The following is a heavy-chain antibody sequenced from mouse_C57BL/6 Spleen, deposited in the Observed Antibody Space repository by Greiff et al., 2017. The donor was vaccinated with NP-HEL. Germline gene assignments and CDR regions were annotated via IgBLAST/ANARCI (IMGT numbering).Heavy chain of an antibody. D-gene: IGHD1-1*01. CDR1: GYTFTSYG. CDR2: INPSSGYT. V-gene: IGHV1-7*01. CDR3: GRRDGSRYVYFDY. J-gene: IGHJ2*01. Sequence: VQLQQSGAELAKPGASVTLSCKASGYTFTSYGMHWVKQRPGQGLEWIGYINPSSGYTKYTQKFKDKATLTADKSSSTAYMQLSSLTYEDASVYYCGRRDGSRYVYFDYWGQGTTLTVSS.